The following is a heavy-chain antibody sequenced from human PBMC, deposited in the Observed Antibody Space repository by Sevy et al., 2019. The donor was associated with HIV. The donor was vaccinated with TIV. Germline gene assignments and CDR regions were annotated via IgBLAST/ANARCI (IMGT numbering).Heavy chain of an antibody. Sequence: GGSLRLSCAASGFTVSSNYMSWVRQAPGKGLEWVSVIYSGGSTYYADSVKGRFTISRDNSKNMLYLQMNSLRAEDTAVYYCAREPGYCSGGSCYSDDYWGQGTLVTISS. CDR2: IYSGGST. CDR3: AREPGYCSGGSCYSDDY. V-gene: IGHV3-53*01. CDR1: GFTVSSNY. J-gene: IGHJ4*02. D-gene: IGHD2-15*01.